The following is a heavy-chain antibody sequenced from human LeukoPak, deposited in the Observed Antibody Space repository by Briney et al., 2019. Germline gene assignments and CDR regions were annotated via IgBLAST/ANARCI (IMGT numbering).Heavy chain of an antibody. J-gene: IGHJ4*02. CDR3: ATLDSYYDNSGRPLIPD. V-gene: IGHV1-24*01. Sequence: GASVTVSCNISGYTLTDFSMHWVRQAPGKGLEGVGGFNLADALPLYAPPFRGRVTVTEDTSTDTAYIELSSLRSEDTAVYFCATLDSYYDNSGRPLIPDWGQGTLVTVSS. CDR2: FNLADALP. D-gene: IGHD3-22*01. CDR1: GYTLTDFS.